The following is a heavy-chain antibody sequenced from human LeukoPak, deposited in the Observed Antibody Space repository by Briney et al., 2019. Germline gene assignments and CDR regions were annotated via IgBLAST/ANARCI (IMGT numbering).Heavy chain of an antibody. J-gene: IGHJ6*02. Sequence: GGSLRLSCAASGFTFSSYWMSWVRQAPGKGLEWVANIKQDGSEKYSADSVKGRFTISRDNAKNSLYLQMNSLRAEDTAVYYCARYCGGDCFGMDVWGQGTTVTVSS. CDR1: GFTFSSYW. V-gene: IGHV3-7*01. CDR2: IKQDGSEK. D-gene: IGHD2-21*01. CDR3: ARYCGGDCFGMDV.